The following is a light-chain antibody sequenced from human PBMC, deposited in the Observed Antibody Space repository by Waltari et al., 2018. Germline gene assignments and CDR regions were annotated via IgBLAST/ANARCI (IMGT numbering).Light chain of an antibody. CDR2: YAS. CDR3: QQYDNFPHS. J-gene: IGKJ2*03. Sequence: DIQMTHSPSDLSASVGDRVTITCRASQGINNYLSWYQQKPGKAPKRLIYYASSLESGVPSRFSGTGSGTDYSLTISSLQPEDIATYYCQQYDNFPHSFGQGTKVEIK. V-gene: IGKV1-33*01. CDR1: QGINNY.